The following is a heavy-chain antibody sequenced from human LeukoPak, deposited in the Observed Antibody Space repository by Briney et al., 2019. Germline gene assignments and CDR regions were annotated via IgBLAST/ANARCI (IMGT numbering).Heavy chain of an antibody. J-gene: IGHJ4*02. CDR3: ARGNRYCSGGSCYEAFDY. CDR2: VNPNSANT. Sequence: GASVKVSCKASGYTFTSYDIHWVRQATGQGLEWMGWVNPNSANTGYAQKFQGRITMTRNTSISTVYMELISLMSEDTAVYYCARGNRYCSGGSCYEAFDYWGQGTLVTVSS. V-gene: IGHV1-8*01. CDR1: GYTFTSYD. D-gene: IGHD2-15*01.